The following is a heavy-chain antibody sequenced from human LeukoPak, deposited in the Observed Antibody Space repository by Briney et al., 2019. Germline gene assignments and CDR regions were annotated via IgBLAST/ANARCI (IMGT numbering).Heavy chain of an antibody. CDR1: GFTFSSYS. CDR2: ISSSSSYI. Sequence: GGSLRLSCAASGFTFSSYSMNWDRQAPGKGLEWVSSISSSSSYIYYADSVKGRFTISRDNAKNSLYLQMNSLRAEDTAVYYCARDRTDYCSSTSCYWFDPWGQGTLVTVSS. V-gene: IGHV3-21*01. J-gene: IGHJ5*02. CDR3: ARDRTDYCSSTSCYWFDP. D-gene: IGHD2-2*01.